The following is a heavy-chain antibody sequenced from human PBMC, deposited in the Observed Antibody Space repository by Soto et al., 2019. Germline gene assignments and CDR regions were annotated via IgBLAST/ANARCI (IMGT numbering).Heavy chain of an antibody. CDR1: GGTFSSYA. CDR3: ASSEGGMAEIINPNGYFEL. Sequence: QVQLVQSGAEVKKPGSSVKVSCKASGGTFSSYAISWVRQAPEQGLEWMGGIIPIFGTANYAKKFQGRVSRSADKYTSTPYLEQSSLRSEDTAVYYCASSEGGMAEIINPNGYFELWGRGSLV. V-gene: IGHV1-69*06. CDR2: IIPIFGTA. D-gene: IGHD3-16*01. J-gene: IGHJ2*01.